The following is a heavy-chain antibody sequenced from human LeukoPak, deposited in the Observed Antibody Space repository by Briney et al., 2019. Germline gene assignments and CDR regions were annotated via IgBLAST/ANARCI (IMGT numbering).Heavy chain of an antibody. Sequence: PGGSLRLSCAASGFTFSSYGMHWVRQAPGKGLEWVAVIWYDGSNKYYADSVKGRFTISRDNSKNTLYMQMNSLRAEDTAVYYCARDILFGPGVVVAANYYYGMDVWGQGTTVTVSS. CDR1: GFTFSSYG. V-gene: IGHV3-33*01. CDR2: IWYDGSNK. J-gene: IGHJ6*02. D-gene: IGHD2-15*01. CDR3: ARDILFGPGVVVAANYYYGMDV.